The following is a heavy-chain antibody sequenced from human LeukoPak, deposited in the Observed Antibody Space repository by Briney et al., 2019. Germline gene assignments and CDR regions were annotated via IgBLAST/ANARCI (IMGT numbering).Heavy chain of an antibody. CDR2: ISSSSTYI. V-gene: IGHV3-21*01. Sequence: PGGSLRLSCAASGFTCSIYSMNWVRQAPGKGLQWVSSISSSSTYIYYADSVKGRFTISRDNAKSSLYLQMDSLRADDTAVYYCARDVPRTGADYWGQGTLVTVSS. J-gene: IGHJ4*02. CDR1: GFTCSIYS. D-gene: IGHD7-27*01. CDR3: ARDVPRTGADY.